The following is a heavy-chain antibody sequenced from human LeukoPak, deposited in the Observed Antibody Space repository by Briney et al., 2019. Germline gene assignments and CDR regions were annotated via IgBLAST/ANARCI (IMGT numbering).Heavy chain of an antibody. CDR3: ARVEMATITSGSYYYYYMDV. CDR1: GYTFTSYD. D-gene: IGHD5-24*01. CDR2: MNPNSGNT. Sequence: GASVKVSCKASGYTFTSYDINWVRQATGQGLEWMGWMNPNSGNTGYAQKFQGRVTMTRNTSISTAYMELSSLRSEDTAVYYCARVEMATITSGSYYYYYMDVWGKGTTVTISS. J-gene: IGHJ6*03. V-gene: IGHV1-8*01.